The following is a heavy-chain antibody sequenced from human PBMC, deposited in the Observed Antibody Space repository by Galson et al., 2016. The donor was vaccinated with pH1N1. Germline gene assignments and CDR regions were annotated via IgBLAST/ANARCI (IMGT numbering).Heavy chain of an antibody. CDR3: ARGYPGFSYYGMDV. D-gene: IGHD2-15*01. CDR2: IYSGGNT. V-gene: IGHV3-53*01. J-gene: IGHJ6*02. Sequence: SLRLSCAASGFTVSPNDMSWFRQAPGKGLEWVSVIYSGGNTYYTDPVKGRFTIYRDSSKNTLYLQMNSLRPEDTAVYYCARGYPGFSYYGMDVWGQGTTVTVSS. CDR1: GFTVSPND.